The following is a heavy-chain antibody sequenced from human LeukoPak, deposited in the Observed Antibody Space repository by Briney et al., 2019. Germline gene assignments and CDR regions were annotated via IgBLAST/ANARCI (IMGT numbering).Heavy chain of an antibody. CDR3: ARSARITMIEGDLAY. Sequence: GASVKVSCKASGGTFSSYAISWVRQAPGQGLEWMGWISAYNGNTNYAQKLQGRVTMTTDTSTSTAYMELRSLRSDDTAVYYCARSARITMIEGDLAYWGQGTLVTVSS. V-gene: IGHV1-18*01. J-gene: IGHJ4*02. CDR2: ISAYNGNT. D-gene: IGHD3-22*01. CDR1: GGTFSSYA.